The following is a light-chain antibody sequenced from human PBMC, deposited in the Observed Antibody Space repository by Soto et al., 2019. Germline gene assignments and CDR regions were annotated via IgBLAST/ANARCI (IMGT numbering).Light chain of an antibody. CDR1: QSVNSN. CDR3: QQYNNWPWT. J-gene: IGKJ1*01. CDR2: GAS. V-gene: IGKV3-15*01. Sequence: DIVLTQYPRTLSFSPLERRTLXWKSSQSVNSNYLAWYQQKPGQAPRLLIYGASTRATGIPARFSGSGSGTEFTLTISSLQSEDFAVYYCQQYNNWPWTFGQGTKVDI.